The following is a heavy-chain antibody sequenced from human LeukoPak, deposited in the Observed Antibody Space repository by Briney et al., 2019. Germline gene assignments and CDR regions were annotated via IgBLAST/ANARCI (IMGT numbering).Heavy chain of an antibody. CDR2: HSHSGSA. J-gene: IGHJ4*02. D-gene: IGHD1/OR15-1a*01. V-gene: IGHV4-39*07. CDR3: ARYQTGTMFAV. CDR1: GASINSDTYY. Sequence: PSETLSLTCTVSGASINSDTYYWGWIRQPPGKGLEWIGTHSHSGSAYYNPSLRSQITMSLDTSENQLSLKLYSVTAADTAIYYCARYQTGTMFAVWGQGTLVTISS.